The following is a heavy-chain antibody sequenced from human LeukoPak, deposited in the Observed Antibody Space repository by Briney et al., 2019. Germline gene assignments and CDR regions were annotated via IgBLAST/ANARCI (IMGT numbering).Heavy chain of an antibody. Sequence: PGGSLRLSCAGSGFTFSDHYMDWVRQAPGKGLEWVGRFRNKANSYTTEYAPSVRGRFTISRDDSKNSLFLQMNSLKTEDTAVYYCVRTISGDPRYFWGQGILVTVSS. CDR1: GFTFSDHY. CDR2: FRNKANSYTT. V-gene: IGHV3-72*01. CDR3: VRTISGDPRYF. J-gene: IGHJ4*02. D-gene: IGHD7-27*01.